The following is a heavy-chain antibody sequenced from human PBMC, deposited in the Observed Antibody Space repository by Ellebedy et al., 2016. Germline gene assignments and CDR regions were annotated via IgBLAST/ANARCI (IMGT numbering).Heavy chain of an antibody. J-gene: IGHJ4*02. Sequence: GGSLRLSXVASGFTFSTYWMNWVRQAPGKGLEWVANMNQDGSEKYYVDSVKGRFTISRDNAKNSLYLQMNSLRAEDTAVYYCARTDYGEGEYCWGQGTLVTVSS. CDR2: MNQDGSEK. V-gene: IGHV3-7*01. CDR3: ARTDYGEGEYC. CDR1: GFTFSTYW. D-gene: IGHD4-17*01.